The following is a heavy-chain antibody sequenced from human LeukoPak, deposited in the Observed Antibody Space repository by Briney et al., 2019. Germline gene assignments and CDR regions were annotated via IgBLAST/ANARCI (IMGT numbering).Heavy chain of an antibody. D-gene: IGHD2-2*01. CDR2: IHYSGST. CDR1: SGSVSSYY. V-gene: IGHV4-59*08. Sequence: PSETLSLTCTVSSGSVSSYYWSWIRQPPGKGLEWIGYIHYSGSTNSNPSLKSRVTISVDTSKNQFSLRLSSVTAADTAVYYCARANQYCSSTSCNYYFDYWGQGALVTVSS. CDR3: ARANQYCSSTSCNYYFDY. J-gene: IGHJ4*02.